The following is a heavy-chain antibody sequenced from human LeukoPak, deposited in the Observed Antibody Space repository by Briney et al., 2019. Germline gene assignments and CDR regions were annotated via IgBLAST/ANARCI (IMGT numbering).Heavy chain of an antibody. V-gene: IGHV3-48*01. Sequence: GGSLRLSCAASGFTFSSYSMNWVRQAPGKGLEWVSYISSSSSTIYYADSVKGRFTISRDNAKNSLYLQMNSLRAEDTAVYHCAKDYYDSSGPMGAFDIWGQGTMVTVSS. CDR2: ISSSSSTI. CDR1: GFTFSSYS. J-gene: IGHJ3*02. CDR3: AKDYYDSSGPMGAFDI. D-gene: IGHD3-22*01.